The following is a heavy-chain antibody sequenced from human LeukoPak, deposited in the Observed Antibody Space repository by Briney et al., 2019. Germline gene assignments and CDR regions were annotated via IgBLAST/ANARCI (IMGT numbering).Heavy chain of an antibody. CDR2: IIPIFGTA. D-gene: IGHD2-8*01. Sequence: GSSVKVSCKASGGTFSSYAISSVRQAPGQGLKWMGGIIPIFGTANYTQKFQGRVTITADKSTSTAYMELSSLRSEDTAVYYCARVLASETGMGPWGQGTLVTVSS. CDR1: GGTFSSYA. V-gene: IGHV1-69*06. CDR3: ARVLASETGMGP. J-gene: IGHJ4*02.